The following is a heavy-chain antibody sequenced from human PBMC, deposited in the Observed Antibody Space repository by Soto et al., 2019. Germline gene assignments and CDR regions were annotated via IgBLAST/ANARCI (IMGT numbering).Heavy chain of an antibody. CDR2: INAGNGNT. CDR1: GYTFTNYA. V-gene: IGHV1-3*01. J-gene: IGHJ6*03. D-gene: IGHD2-2*01. CDR3: ARGHLAVVPVASWFYYMDV. Sequence: QVQLVQSGAEVEKPGASVKVSCKASGYTFTNYAVHWVRQAPGQRLEWMGWINAGNGNTRYSQKFQGRVTITRDTPARTVYMDLSSLRSEDTAVYYCARGHLAVVPVASWFYYMDVWGKGTTVTVSS.